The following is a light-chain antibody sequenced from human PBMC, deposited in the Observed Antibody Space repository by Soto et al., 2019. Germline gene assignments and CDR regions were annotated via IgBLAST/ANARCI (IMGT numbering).Light chain of an antibody. CDR1: SSNIGSNY. CDR3: AAWDDSLSVYVV. V-gene: IGLV1-47*01. J-gene: IGLJ2*01. Sequence: QSVLTQPPSASGTPGQRVNISCSGSSSNIGSNYVYWYQQLPGTAPKLLIHRNNQRPSGVPDRFSGSKSGTSASLAISGLRSEGEADYDCAAWDDSLSVYVVFGGGTKLTVL. CDR2: RNN.